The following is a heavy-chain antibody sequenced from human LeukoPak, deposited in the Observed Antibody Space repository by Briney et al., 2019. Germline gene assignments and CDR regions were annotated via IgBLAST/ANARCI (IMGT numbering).Heavy chain of an antibody. J-gene: IGHJ4*02. V-gene: IGHV3-30*04. CDR2: ISYDGRNE. Sequence: GGSLRLSCAASGFTFSSYAMHWVRQAPGKGLEWVAAISYDGRNEYYVESVKGRFTISRDNSKNTLYLEMSRLRGDDTAVFYCARVNTRTYTSDWPLEYWGQGTPVTVSS. CDR1: GFTFSSYA. CDR3: ARVNTRTYTSDWPLEY. D-gene: IGHD6-19*01.